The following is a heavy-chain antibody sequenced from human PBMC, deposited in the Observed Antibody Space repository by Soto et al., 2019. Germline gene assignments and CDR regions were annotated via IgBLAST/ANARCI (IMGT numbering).Heavy chain of an antibody. CDR1: GGTFSRYS. D-gene: IGHD2-2*01. Sequence: QVQLVQSGAEVKKPGSSVKVSCKASGGTFSRYSITWVRQAPGHGLEWIGSVIPIFGIASYAQKFQGRVTITVDESTSTAYMELSSLRSDDTAVYYCAREDRDRETGLVPAAIDGMDVWGQGTTVTVSS. CDR3: AREDRDRETGLVPAAIDGMDV. J-gene: IGHJ6*02. CDR2: VIPIFGIA. V-gene: IGHV1-69*08.